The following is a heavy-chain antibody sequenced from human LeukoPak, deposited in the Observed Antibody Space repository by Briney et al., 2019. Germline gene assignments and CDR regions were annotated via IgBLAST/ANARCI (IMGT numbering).Heavy chain of an antibody. J-gene: IGHJ3*02. Sequence: ASVKVSCKASGYTFTSYDINWVRQATGQGLEWMGWMNPNSGNTGYAQKFQGRVTMTRNTSISTAYMELRSLRSEDTAVYYCARVLAGSGWYDVFDIWAQGTMVTVSS. CDR1: GYTFTSYD. V-gene: IGHV1-8*01. CDR3: ARVLAGSGWYDVFDI. CDR2: MNPNSGNT. D-gene: IGHD6-19*01.